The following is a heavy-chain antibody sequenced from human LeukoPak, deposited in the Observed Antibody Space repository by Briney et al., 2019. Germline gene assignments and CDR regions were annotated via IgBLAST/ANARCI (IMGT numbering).Heavy chain of an antibody. Sequence: SETLSLTCTVSGGSISSYYWSWIRQPPGKGLEWIAYIYYSGSTNYNPSLKSRVTISVDTSKNQFSLKLSSVTAADTAVYYCARGRYCSSTSCSPYYFDYWGQGTLVTVSS. CDR2: IYYSGST. V-gene: IGHV4-59*01. CDR1: GGSISSYY. J-gene: IGHJ4*02. CDR3: ARGRYCSSTSCSPYYFDY. D-gene: IGHD2-2*01.